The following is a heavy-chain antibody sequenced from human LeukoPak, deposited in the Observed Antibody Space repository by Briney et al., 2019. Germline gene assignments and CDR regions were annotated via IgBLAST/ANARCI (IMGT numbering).Heavy chain of an antibody. CDR2: ISSSGSAI. V-gene: IGHV3-11*01. Sequence: GGSLRLSCAASRFTISDYYMTWIRQAPGKGLEWVSYISSSGSAIYYADSVKGRFTVSRDNAKNSLYLQMNSLRAEDTAVYYCATLGTNYFDSWGQGSLVTVSS. J-gene: IGHJ4*02. CDR1: RFTISDYY. CDR3: ATLGTNYFDS. D-gene: IGHD1-1*01.